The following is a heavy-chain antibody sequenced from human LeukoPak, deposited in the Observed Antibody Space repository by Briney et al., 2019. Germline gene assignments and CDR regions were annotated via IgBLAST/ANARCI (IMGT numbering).Heavy chain of an antibody. D-gene: IGHD5-18*01. V-gene: IGHV4-59*11. CDR2: VFDSGRT. CDR1: GGSMTAHH. CDR3: TTIKRGDIFGYFDF. Sequence: PSETLSLTCTLSGGSMTAHHWNWIRQTPGKGQEWIGYVFDSGRTKVNPSLKSRVTLSADTSKNQLSLRLSSVTAADTAMYYCTTIKRGDIFGYFDFWGQGILVTVSS. J-gene: IGHJ4*02.